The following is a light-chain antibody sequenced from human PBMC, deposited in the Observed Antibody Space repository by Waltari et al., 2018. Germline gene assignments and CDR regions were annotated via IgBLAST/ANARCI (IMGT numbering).Light chain of an antibody. J-gene: IGLJ3*02. CDR1: SGSVSTSYY. Sequence: QTVVTQEPSFSVSPGGTVTLTCGLSSGSVSTSYYPSWYQQTPGQAPPPLFCSTNIRSSGVPDRFSGSILGNKAALTITGAQADDESDYYCVLYMGSGIWVFGGGTKLTVL. CDR2: STN. CDR3: VLYMGSGIWV. V-gene: IGLV8-61*01.